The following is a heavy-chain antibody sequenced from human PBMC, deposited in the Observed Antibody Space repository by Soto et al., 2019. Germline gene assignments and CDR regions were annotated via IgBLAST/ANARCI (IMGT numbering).Heavy chain of an antibody. CDR2: IYHSGST. Sequence: QLQLQESGSGLVKPSQTLSLTCAVSGGSISSGGDSWSWIRQPPGKGLEGIGYIYHSGSTYYNPSLKSRVAISVGKSKHQCSLEMRSVAAADTAVYYCAGLVGSSRNAAFDIWGQGTMVTVSS. D-gene: IGHD2-8*02. V-gene: IGHV4-30-2*01. J-gene: IGHJ3*02. CDR3: AGLVGSSRNAAFDI. CDR1: GGSISSGGDS.